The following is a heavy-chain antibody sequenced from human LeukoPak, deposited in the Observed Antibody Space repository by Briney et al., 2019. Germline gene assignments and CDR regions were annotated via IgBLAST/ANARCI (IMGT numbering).Heavy chain of an antibody. V-gene: IGHV1-69*04. Sequence: ASVKVSCKACGGTFSSYAISWLRQAPGQGLEWMGRIIPILGIANYAQKFQGRVTITADKSTSTAYMELSSLRSEDTAVYYCARDGGSTGQYYYYYYGMDVWGQGTTVTVSS. D-gene: IGHD3-16*01. CDR2: IIPILGIA. CDR3: ARDGGSTGQYYYYYYGMDV. CDR1: GGTFSSYA. J-gene: IGHJ6*02.